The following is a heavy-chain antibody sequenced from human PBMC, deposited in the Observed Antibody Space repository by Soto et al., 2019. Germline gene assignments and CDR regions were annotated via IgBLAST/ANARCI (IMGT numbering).Heavy chain of an antibody. J-gene: IGHJ4*02. Sequence: QVQLVESGGGVVQPGRSLRLSCAASGFTFSSYAMHWVRQAPGKGLEWVAVISYDGSNKYYADSVKGRFTISRDNSKNTLYLQMNSLRAEDTAVYYCARDGAARALDYWGQGTLVTVSS. D-gene: IGHD6-13*01. CDR2: ISYDGSNK. V-gene: IGHV3-30-3*01. CDR1: GFTFSSYA. CDR3: ARDGAARALDY.